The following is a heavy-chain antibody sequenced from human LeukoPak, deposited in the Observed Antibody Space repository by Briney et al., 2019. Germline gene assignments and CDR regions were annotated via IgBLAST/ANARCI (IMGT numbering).Heavy chain of an antibody. Sequence: ASVKVSCKASGGTFSSYAISWVRQAPGQGLEWMGGIIPIFGTANYAQKFQGRVTMTAAESTSTAYMELSSLRSEDTAVYYCASAPDTSYYYCMDVWGKGTTVTVSS. D-gene: IGHD1-14*01. CDR2: IIPIFGTA. CDR1: GGTFSSYA. V-gene: IGHV1-69*13. CDR3: ASAPDTSYYYCMDV. J-gene: IGHJ6*03.